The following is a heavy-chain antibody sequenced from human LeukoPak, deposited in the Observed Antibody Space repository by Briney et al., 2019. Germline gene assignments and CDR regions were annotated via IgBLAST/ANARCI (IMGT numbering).Heavy chain of an antibody. Sequence: ASVKVSCKVSGYTLTELSMHWVRQAPGKGLEWMGGFDPEDGETIYAQKFQGRVTMTEDTSTDTAYMELSSLGSEDTAVYYCATALKSKYQLLYYYYYMDVWGKGTTVTVSS. J-gene: IGHJ6*03. CDR1: GYTLTELS. CDR3: ATALKSKYQLLYYYYYMDV. CDR2: FDPEDGET. V-gene: IGHV1-24*01. D-gene: IGHD2-2*01.